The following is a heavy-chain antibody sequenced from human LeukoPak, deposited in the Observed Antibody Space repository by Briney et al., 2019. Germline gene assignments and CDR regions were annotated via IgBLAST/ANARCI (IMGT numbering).Heavy chain of an antibody. Sequence: GGSLRLSCAASGFTFSSYEMNWVRQAPGKGLEWVSYISSSGSTIYYADSVKGRFTISRDNAKNSLYLQMNSLRAEDTAVYYCARDRGSTYSSGRYHYYYYMDVWGKGTTVTISS. CDR1: GFTFSSYE. CDR3: ARDRGSTYSSGRYHYYYYMDV. D-gene: IGHD6-19*01. V-gene: IGHV3-48*03. J-gene: IGHJ6*03. CDR2: ISSSGSTI.